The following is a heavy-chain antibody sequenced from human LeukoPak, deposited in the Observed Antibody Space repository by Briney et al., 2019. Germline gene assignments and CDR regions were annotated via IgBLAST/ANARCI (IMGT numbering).Heavy chain of an antibody. V-gene: IGHV1-8*01. Sequence: ASVKVSCKASGYTFTSYDINWVRQATGQGLEWMGRMNPNSGNTGYAQKFQGRVTMTRNTSISTAYMELSSLRSEDTAVYYCARAFGGQWELLGFDYWGQGTLVTVSS. J-gene: IGHJ4*02. CDR2: MNPNSGNT. CDR1: GYTFTSYD. D-gene: IGHD1-26*01. CDR3: ARAFGGQWELLGFDY.